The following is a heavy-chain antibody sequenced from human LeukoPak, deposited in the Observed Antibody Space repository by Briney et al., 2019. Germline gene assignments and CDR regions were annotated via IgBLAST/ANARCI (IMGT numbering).Heavy chain of an antibody. D-gene: IGHD7-27*01. CDR2: IHPNSGDT. CDR3: ARDHNWGPDY. CDR1: GYSFTDHF. Sequence: ASVKVSCKASGYSFTDHFLHWLRQAPGQGLEWMGWIHPNSGDTNHAQRFQGRVSLTRDTSISTAYMELSSLRSDDTAVYYCARDHNWGPDYWGQGTLVSVSS. J-gene: IGHJ4*02. V-gene: IGHV1-2*02.